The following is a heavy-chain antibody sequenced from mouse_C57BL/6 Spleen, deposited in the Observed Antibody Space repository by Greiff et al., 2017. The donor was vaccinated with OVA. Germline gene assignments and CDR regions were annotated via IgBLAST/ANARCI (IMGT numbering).Heavy chain of an antibody. J-gene: IGHJ3*01. D-gene: IGHD1-1*01. CDR3: AREDYGSSRGFAY. CDR2: INPSNGGT. Sequence: QVQLQQSGPELVKPGASVKLSCKASGYTFTSYWMHWVKQRPGQGLEWIGNINPSNGGTNYNEKFKSKATLTVDKSSSTAYMQLSSLTSEDSAVYYCAREDYGSSRGFAYWGQGTLVTVSA. CDR1: GYTFTSYW. V-gene: IGHV1-53*01.